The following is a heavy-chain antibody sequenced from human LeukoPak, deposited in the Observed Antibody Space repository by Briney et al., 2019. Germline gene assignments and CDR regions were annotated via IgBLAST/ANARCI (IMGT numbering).Heavy chain of an antibody. J-gene: IGHJ4*02. V-gene: IGHV4-39*07. CDR1: GGSISTSSYY. Sequence: SETLSLTCTVSGGSISTSSYYWSWIRQPPGKGLEWIGEINHSGSTNYNPSLKSRVTISVDTSKNQFSLKLSSVTAADTAVYYCARRSLYCSSTSCSDYWGQGTLVTVSS. CDR3: ARRSLYCSSTSCSDY. D-gene: IGHD2-2*01. CDR2: INHSGST.